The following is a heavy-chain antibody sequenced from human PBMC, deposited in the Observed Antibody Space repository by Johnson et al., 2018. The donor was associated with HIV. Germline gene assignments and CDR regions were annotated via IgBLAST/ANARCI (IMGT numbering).Heavy chain of an antibody. CDR1: GFTFDDYA. D-gene: IGHD3-16*01. J-gene: IGHJ3*02. V-gene: IGHV3-9*01. Sequence: QLVESGGGLVQPGRSLRLSCAASGFTFDDYAMHWVRQAPGKGLEWVSGISWNSGSIGYADSVQGRFPISRDNSKNTLYLQMNSLRAEDTAVYYCAKDRNWGWPVWAFDIWGQGTMVTVSS. CDR2: ISWNSGSI. CDR3: AKDRNWGWPVWAFDI.